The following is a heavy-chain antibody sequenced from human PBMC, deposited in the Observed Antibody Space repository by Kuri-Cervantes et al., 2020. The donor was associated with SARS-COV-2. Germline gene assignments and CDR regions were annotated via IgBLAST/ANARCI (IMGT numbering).Heavy chain of an antibody. Sequence: WKPLSLTCTVSGSSISRSDNYWCWMRQPPGKRLGWIGRNFHTGSTYYNPSLNSQVTISIDTYKNQFSLKLSSVTAADTAVYYCARHFYYSSGYWFDAFDIWGQGTMVTVSS. D-gene: IGHD3-22*01. J-gene: IGHJ3*02. CDR1: GSSISRSDNY. V-gene: IGHV4-38-2*02. CDR3: ARHFYYSSGYWFDAFDI. CDR2: NFHTGST.